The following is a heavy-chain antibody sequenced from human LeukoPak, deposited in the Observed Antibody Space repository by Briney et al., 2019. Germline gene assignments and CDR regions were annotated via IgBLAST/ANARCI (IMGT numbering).Heavy chain of an antibody. CDR3: ARVDYYDSSGLGCAFDI. Sequence: GGSLRLSCAASGFTFNSYSMNWVRQAPGKGLEWVSSFSSSSSYIYYADSVKGRITISRDNAKNSLYLQMNSLRAEDTAVYYCARVDYYDSSGLGCAFDIWGQGTMVTVSS. J-gene: IGHJ3*02. V-gene: IGHV3-21*01. CDR2: FSSSSSYI. CDR1: GFTFNSYS. D-gene: IGHD3-22*01.